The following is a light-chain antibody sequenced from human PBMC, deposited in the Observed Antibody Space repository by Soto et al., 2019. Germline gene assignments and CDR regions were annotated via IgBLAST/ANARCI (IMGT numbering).Light chain of an antibody. CDR1: SSDVGTYNL. CDR2: EVI. Sequence: QSVLTQPASVSGSPGQSITISCTGTSSDVGTYNLVSWYQQHPGKAPKLTIYEVIKRPSGVSNRFSGSKSGNTASLTISGLQAEDEADYYCCSYAGSSVYVFGTGTKVTVL. CDR3: CSYAGSSVYV. V-gene: IGLV2-23*02. J-gene: IGLJ1*01.